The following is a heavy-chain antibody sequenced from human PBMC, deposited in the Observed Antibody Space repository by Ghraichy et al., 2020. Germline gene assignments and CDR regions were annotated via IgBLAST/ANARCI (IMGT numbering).Heavy chain of an antibody. CDR2: INPSSGST. J-gene: IGHJ4*02. CDR1: GYTFTITTYF. CDR3: AREDGGRGDGSNLPFDS. Sequence: ASVKVSCKASGYTFTITTYFMHWVRQAPGQGLEWMGIINPSSGSTNYAQKFQGRVTMTRDTSTSTVYMELSNLRSEDTAVYYCAREDGGRGDGSNLPFDSWGQGTLVTVS. V-gene: IGHV1-46*01. D-gene: IGHD5-24*01.